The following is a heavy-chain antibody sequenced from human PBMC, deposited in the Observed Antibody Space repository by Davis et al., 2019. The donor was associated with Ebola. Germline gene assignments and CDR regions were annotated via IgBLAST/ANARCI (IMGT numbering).Heavy chain of an antibody. J-gene: IGHJ4*02. V-gene: IGHV3-21*04. CDR2: ITSSSNYI. CDR3: ARGGWPEGADYYFDY. D-gene: IGHD4/OR15-4a*01. CDR1: AFTSSSYS. Sequence: GESLKISCAASAFTSSSYSMNWVRQAPGKGLEWVSFITSSSNYIYYADSVKVRFTPSRDHAKNSLYLQMTTLRAEDTAVYYCARGGWPEGADYYFDYGGQGTLVTVSS.